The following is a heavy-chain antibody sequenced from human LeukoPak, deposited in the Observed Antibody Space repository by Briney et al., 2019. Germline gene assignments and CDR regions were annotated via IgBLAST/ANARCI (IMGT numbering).Heavy chain of an antibody. CDR3: ARGYSTGPYPSDY. J-gene: IGHJ4*02. D-gene: IGHD2-15*01. CDR1: GGSFSGYY. V-gene: IGHV4-34*01. CDR2: ITHGGRT. Sequence: SETLSLTCAVYGGSFSGYYWSWIRQPPGKGLEWIGEITHGGRTNYNPSLKSRVTISEDMSKNQFSLRVSSVTAADTAVYYCARGYSTGPYPSDYWGQGTLVTVSS.